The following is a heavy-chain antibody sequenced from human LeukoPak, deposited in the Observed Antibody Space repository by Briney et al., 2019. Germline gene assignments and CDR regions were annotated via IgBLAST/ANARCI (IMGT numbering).Heavy chain of an antibody. D-gene: IGHD3-10*01. CDR3: AKLAKYFYGSETYYFFEH. CDR1: GFSFTTYW. J-gene: IGHJ4*02. CDR2: IKQDGNEK. Sequence: GGSLRLSCAASGFSFTTYWMRWVRQAPGKGLEWVANIKQDGNEKYYVDSVKGRFTISRDNAKNSLYLQMNSLRVEDTAVYYCAKLAKYFYGSETYYFFEHWGQGTPVTASS. V-gene: IGHV3-7*01.